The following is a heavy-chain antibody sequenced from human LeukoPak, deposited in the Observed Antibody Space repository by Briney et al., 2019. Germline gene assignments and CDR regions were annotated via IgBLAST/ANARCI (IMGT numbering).Heavy chain of an antibody. D-gene: IGHD3-10*01. Sequence: GGSLRLSCAASGFTFSSYAMSWVRQAPGKGLEWVSAISGSGGSTYYADSVKGRFTISRDNSKNTLYLQMNSLRAKDTAVYYCAKDAYGSGSYAPIDPWGQGTLVTVSS. V-gene: IGHV3-23*01. CDR2: ISGSGGST. CDR1: GFTFSSYA. CDR3: AKDAYGSGSYAPIDP. J-gene: IGHJ5*02.